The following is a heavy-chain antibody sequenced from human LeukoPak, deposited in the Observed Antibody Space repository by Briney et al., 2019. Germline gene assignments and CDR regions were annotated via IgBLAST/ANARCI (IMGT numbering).Heavy chain of an antibody. V-gene: IGHV1-18*01. CDR2: ISVYNGNT. CDR3: ARDVYCSSTSCYTGFDY. D-gene: IGHD2-2*02. Sequence: ASVKVSCKASGYTFTSYGISWVRQAPGQGLEWMGWISVYNGNTNYAQKLQGRVTMTTDTSTSTAYMELRSLRSDDTAVYYCARDVYCSSTSCYTGFDYWGQGTLVTVSS. J-gene: IGHJ4*02. CDR1: GYTFTSYG.